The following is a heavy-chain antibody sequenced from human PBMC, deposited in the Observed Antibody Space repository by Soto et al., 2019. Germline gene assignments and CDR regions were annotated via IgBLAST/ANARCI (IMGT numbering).Heavy chain of an antibody. CDR2: INPNSGGT. V-gene: IGHV1-2*04. D-gene: IGHD6-19*01. CDR3: ATSESIAVVAFDI. Sequence: QVRLVQSGAEVKKPGASVKVSCKASGYTFTGYYMHWVRQAPGQGLEWMGWINPNSGGTNYAQKFQGWVTMTRDTSISTAYMELSRLRSDDTAVYYCATSESIAVVAFDIWGQGTMVTVSS. J-gene: IGHJ3*02. CDR1: GYTFTGYY.